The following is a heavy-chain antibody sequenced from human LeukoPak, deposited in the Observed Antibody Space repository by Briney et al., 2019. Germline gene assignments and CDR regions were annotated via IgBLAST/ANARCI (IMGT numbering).Heavy chain of an antibody. J-gene: IGHJ4*02. CDR1: GFSFSRYG. D-gene: IGHD3-22*01. V-gene: IGHV3-48*04. CDR2: IKNRESTT. Sequence: VGSLRLSCAATGFSFSRYGMKWVRQAPGKGLEWLSYIKNRESTTYYADSVRGRLTLSLDNPKNSLNLQMNRLRVEDTAVYYCAKRVDSSAHSFDYWGQGTLVTVSS. CDR3: AKRVDSSAHSFDY.